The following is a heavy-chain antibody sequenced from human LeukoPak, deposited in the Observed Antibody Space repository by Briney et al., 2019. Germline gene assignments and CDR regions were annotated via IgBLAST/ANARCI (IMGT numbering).Heavy chain of an antibody. J-gene: IGHJ6*02. CDR3: ARARQGIVVVPATTGMDV. D-gene: IGHD2-2*01. CDR1: GDSVSSNSAA. V-gene: IGHV6-1*01. Sequence: SQTLSPTCAISGDSVSSNSAAWNWIRQSPSRGLEWLGRTYYRSKWYNDYAVSVKSRITINPDTSKNQFSLQLNSVTPEDTAVYYCARARQGIVVVPATTGMDVWGQGTTVTVSS. CDR2: TYYRSKWYN.